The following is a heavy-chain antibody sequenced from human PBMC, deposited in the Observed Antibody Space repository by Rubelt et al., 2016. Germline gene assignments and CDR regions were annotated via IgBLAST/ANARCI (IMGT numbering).Heavy chain of an antibody. CDR3: ARDQSGSYGVDY. V-gene: IGHV4-39*07. CDR1: GGSISSSSYY. D-gene: IGHD1-26*01. J-gene: IGHJ4*02. Sequence: QLQLQVSGPGLVKPSETLSLTCTVSGGSISSSSYYWAWIRRPPGKGLEWIGTINYSGNNYYNPSLRSHVTISVDPSKNQVSLKLSSWTVADTAVYYWARDQSGSYGVDYWGQGTLVTVSS. CDR2: INYSGNN.